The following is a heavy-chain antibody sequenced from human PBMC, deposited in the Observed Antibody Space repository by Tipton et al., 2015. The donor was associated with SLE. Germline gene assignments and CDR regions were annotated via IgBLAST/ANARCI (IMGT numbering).Heavy chain of an antibody. CDR3: ARGAGSSYYYYYYGMDV. CDR1: GGSFSGYY. CDR2: INHSGST. Sequence: TLSLTCAVYGGSFSGYYWSWIRQPPGKGLEWIGEINHSGSTNYNPSLKSRVTISVDTSKNQFSLKLSSVTAADTAVYYCARGAGSSYYYYYYGMDVWGQGTLVTVSS. J-gene: IGHJ6*02. V-gene: IGHV4-34*01. D-gene: IGHD6-6*01.